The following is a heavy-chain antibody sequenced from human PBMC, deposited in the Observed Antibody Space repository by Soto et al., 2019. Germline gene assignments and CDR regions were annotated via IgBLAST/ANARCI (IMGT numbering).Heavy chain of an antibody. CDR2: IGTAGDT. J-gene: IGHJ4*02. V-gene: IGHV3-13*01. CDR3: ARAYFGASDY. D-gene: IGHD3-10*01. Sequence: EVQLVESGGGLVQPGGSLRLSCAASGFTFSSYDMHWVRQATGKGLEWVSAIGTAGDTYYPGSVKGRFNISRENAKNSLYVQMNSLRAEDTAVYYCARAYFGASDYWGQGTLVTVSS. CDR1: GFTFSSYD.